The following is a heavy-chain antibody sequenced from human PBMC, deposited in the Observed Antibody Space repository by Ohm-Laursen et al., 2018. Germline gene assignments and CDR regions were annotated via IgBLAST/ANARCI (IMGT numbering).Heavy chain of an antibody. V-gene: IGHV3-53*01. CDR1: GFIVSNNY. J-gene: IGHJ4*02. D-gene: IGHD3-22*01. CDR3: AGDNPNYYDSSGYLDY. Sequence: SLRLSCAASGFIVSNNYMSWVRQAPGKGLEWVSLIYAGGSTHYADSVKGRFTISRDTSKNTLYLQMNSLRAEDTAVYYCAGDNPNYYDSSGYLDYWGQGTLVTVSS. CDR2: IYAGGST.